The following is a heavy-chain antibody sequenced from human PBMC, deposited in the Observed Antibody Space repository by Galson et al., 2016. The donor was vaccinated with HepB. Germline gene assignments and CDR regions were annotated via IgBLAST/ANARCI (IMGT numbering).Heavy chain of an antibody. J-gene: IGHJ6*02. CDR3: AHRRRYSSGRGYYYSGMDV. CDR1: GFSFSTSGVG. V-gene: IGHV2-5*02. D-gene: IGHD6-19*01. CDR2: FYGDDDK. Sequence: PALVKPTQTLTLTCTFSGFSFSTSGVGVGWIRQPPGKALEWLALFYGDDDKRYSPSLKSRLTITKDTSKNQVVLTMTNMDPVDTATYFCAHRRRYSSGRGYYYSGMDVWGPGTPVTVSS.